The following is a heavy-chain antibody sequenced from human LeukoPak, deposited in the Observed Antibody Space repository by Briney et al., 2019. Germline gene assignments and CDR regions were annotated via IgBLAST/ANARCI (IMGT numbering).Heavy chain of an antibody. J-gene: IGHJ5*02. V-gene: IGHV3-7*01. Sequence: GGSLRLSCAASGFAFGNFWMTWVRQAPGKGLEWVANVRRDESQIHYLDSVKGRFTISRDNAKNSLYLQMNSLRAEDTAVYYCARDDCSSISCYHNWFDPWGQGTLVTVSS. D-gene: IGHD2-2*01. CDR3: ARDDCSSISCYHNWFDP. CDR1: GFAFGNFW. CDR2: VRRDESQI.